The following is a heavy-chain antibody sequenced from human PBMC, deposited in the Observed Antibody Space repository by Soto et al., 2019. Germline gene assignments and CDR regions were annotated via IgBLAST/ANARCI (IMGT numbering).Heavy chain of an antibody. D-gene: IGHD1-1*01. V-gene: IGHV4-39*01. J-gene: IGHJ4*02. Sequence: QLQLQESGPGLVKPSETLSLTCNASGGSITSSGSAWGWIRQSPGKGLEWIGTIDYSGNIYYIPSLKSRITRSVDTSKNQISLKLSSVTAADTAVYYCARNIHNQGFEYYFDSWGQGTLVTVSS. CDR1: GGSITSSGSA. CDR3: ARNIHNQGFEYYFDS. CDR2: IDYSGNI.